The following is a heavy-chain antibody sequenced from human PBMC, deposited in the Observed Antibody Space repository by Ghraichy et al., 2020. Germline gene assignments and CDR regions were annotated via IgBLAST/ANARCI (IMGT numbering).Heavy chain of an antibody. CDR2: INPNGGGT. J-gene: IGHJ4*02. D-gene: IGHD2-15*01. CDR1: GYTFMGNY. V-gene: IGHV1-2*02. CDR3: ARERCGSGRCKFYFDS. Sequence: ASVKVSCKTSGYTFMGNYLHWVRQAPGQGLEWVGWINPNGGGTKNAQKFQGRVSMTLDTSITTVYMELSGLQSDDTAVYYCARERCGSGRCKFYFDSWGQGTLVTVSS.